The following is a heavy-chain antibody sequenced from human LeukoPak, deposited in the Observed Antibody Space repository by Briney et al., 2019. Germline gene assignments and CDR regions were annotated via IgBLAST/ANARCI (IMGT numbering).Heavy chain of an antibody. CDR2: INPNSGGT. Sequence: ASVKVSCKASGYTFTSYGISWVRQAPGQGLEWMGWINPNSGGTNYAQKFQGRVTMTRDTSISTAYMELSRLRSDDTAVYYCARARDRIPRDYWGQGTLVTVSS. CDR3: ARARDRIPRDY. J-gene: IGHJ4*02. D-gene: IGHD5-24*01. CDR1: GYTFTSYG. V-gene: IGHV1-2*02.